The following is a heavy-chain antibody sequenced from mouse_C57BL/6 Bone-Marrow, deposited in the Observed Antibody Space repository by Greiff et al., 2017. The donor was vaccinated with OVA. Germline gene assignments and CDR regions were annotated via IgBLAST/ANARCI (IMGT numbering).Heavy chain of an antibody. CDR3: ARYLGSWFAY. V-gene: IGHV1-69*01. J-gene: IGHJ3*01. CDR1: GYTFTSYW. D-gene: IGHD4-1*01. CDR2: IDPSDSYT. Sequence: VQLQQSGAELVMPGASVKLSCKASGYTFTSYWMHWVKQRPGQGLEWIGEIDPSDSYTNYNQKFKGKSTLTVDKSSSTAYMQLSSLTSEDSAVYYCARYLGSWFAYWGQGTLVTVSA.